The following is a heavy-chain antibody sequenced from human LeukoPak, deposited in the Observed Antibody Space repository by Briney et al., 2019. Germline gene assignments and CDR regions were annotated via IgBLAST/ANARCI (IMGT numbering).Heavy chain of an antibody. Sequence: GGSLRLSCAASGFTFDDYAMHWVRQAPGKGLEWVSGISWNSGSIGYADSVRGRFTISRDNAKNSLYLQMNSLRAEDTALYYCAKEGYWGQGTLVTVSS. J-gene: IGHJ4*02. CDR3: AKEGY. CDR2: ISWNSGSI. CDR1: GFTFDDYA. V-gene: IGHV3-9*01.